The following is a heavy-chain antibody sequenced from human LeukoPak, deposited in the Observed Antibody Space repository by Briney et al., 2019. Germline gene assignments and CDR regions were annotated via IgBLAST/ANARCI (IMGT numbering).Heavy chain of an antibody. CDR3: ASIPDIVVVPAAIDY. CDR1: GGSISSSSYY. J-gene: IGHJ4*02. D-gene: IGHD2-2*01. V-gene: IGHV4-39*01. Sequence: SETLSLTCTVSGGSISSSSYYWGWIRQPPGKGLEWIGSIYYSGSTYYNPSLKSRVTISVDTSKNQFSLKLSSVTAADTAVYYCASIPDIVVVPAAIDYWGQGTLVTVSS. CDR2: IYYSGST.